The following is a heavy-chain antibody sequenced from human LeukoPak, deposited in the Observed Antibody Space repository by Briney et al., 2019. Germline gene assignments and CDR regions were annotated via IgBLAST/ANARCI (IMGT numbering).Heavy chain of an antibody. V-gene: IGHV4-39*07. Sequence: SETLSLTCTVSGGSISSSSYYWGWIRQPPGKGLEWIGSIYYSGSTNYNPSLKSRVTISVDTSKNQFSLKLSSVTAADTAVYYCARGPGGSGGSWRRKNWFDPWGQGTLVTVSS. CDR2: IYYSGST. CDR3: ARGPGGSGGSWRRKNWFDP. CDR1: GGSISSSSYY. D-gene: IGHD2-15*01. J-gene: IGHJ5*02.